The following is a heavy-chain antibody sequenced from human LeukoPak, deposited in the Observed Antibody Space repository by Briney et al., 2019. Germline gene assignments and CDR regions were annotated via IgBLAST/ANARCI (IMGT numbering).Heavy chain of an antibody. CDR3: ARERRTTGKTFDP. D-gene: IGHD3-10*01. V-gene: IGHV1-2*02. CDR2: INPNSGGT. Sequence: GASVKVSCKASGYTFTSYYMHWVRQAPGQGLEWMGWINPNSGGTNYAQKFQGRVTMTRDTSISTAYMELSRPRSDDTAVYYCARERRTTGKTFDPWGQGTLVTVSS. CDR1: GYTFTSYY. J-gene: IGHJ5*02.